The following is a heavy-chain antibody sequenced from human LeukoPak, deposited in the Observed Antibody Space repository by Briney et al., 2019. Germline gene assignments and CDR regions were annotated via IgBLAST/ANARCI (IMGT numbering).Heavy chain of an antibody. D-gene: IGHD6-19*01. CDR1: GFIFSSYA. Sequence: PGESLRLSCAASGFIFSSYATSWVRQAPGKGLEWVANINEDGSQKYYLGSVTGRFTISRDNAKNSLYLQMNSLSAEDTAMYYCARDGGWHRFDYWGQGTLVIVSS. V-gene: IGHV3-7*03. CDR3: ARDGGWHRFDY. CDR2: INEDGSQK. J-gene: IGHJ4*02.